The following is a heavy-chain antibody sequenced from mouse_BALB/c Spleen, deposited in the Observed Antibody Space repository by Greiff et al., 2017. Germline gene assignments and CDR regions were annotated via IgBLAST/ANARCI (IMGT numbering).Heavy chain of an antibody. Sequence: VQLQQSGAELVKPGASVKLSCKASGYTFTSYYMYWVKQRPGQGLEWIGEINPSNGGTNFNEKFKSKATLTVDKSSSTAYMQLSSLTSEDSAVYYCTRGSSYVGYAMDYWGQGTSVTVSS. V-gene: IGHV1S81*02. J-gene: IGHJ4*01. CDR2: INPSNGGT. D-gene: IGHD1-1*01. CDR1: GYTFTSYY. CDR3: TRGSSYVGYAMDY.